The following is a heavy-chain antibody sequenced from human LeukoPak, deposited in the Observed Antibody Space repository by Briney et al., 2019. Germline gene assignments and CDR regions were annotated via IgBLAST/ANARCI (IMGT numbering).Heavy chain of an antibody. CDR1: GFTFSSSA. CDR2: ISYDESNK. D-gene: IGHD3-3*01. V-gene: IGHV3-30*03. J-gene: IGHJ6*02. Sequence: GGSLRLSCAASGFTFSSSAMHWVRQAPGKGLEWVAVISYDESNKYYADSVKGRFTISRDNSKNTLYLQMNSLRAGDTAVYYCARGTDTKPFWSGYWVDVWGQGTTVTVSS. CDR3: ARGTDTKPFWSGYWVDV.